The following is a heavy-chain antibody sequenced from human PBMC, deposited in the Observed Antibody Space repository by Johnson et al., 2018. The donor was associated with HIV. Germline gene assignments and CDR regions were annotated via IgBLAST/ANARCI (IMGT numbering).Heavy chain of an antibody. J-gene: IGHJ3*02. CDR3: AREAGSSLSFDI. CDR2: INWNGGSR. D-gene: IGHD6-13*01. CDR1: GVTFDDYG. V-gene: IGHV3-20*04. Sequence: QLVESGGGVVRPGGSLRLSCVVSGVTFDDYGMSWVRQAPGKGLEWVSGINWNGGSRGYAGSVKGRFTISRDNAKNFLYLQMNGLRAEDTALYYCAREAGSSLSFDIWGQGTMVTVSS.